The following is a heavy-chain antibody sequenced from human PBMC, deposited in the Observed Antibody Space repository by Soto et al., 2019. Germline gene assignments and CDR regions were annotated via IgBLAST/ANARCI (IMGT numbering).Heavy chain of an antibody. CDR2: FDPEDGET. V-gene: IGHV1-24*01. Sequence: QVQLVQSGAEVKKPGASVKVSCKVSGYTLTELSMHWVRQAPGKGLEWMGGFDPEDGETIYAQKFQGRVTMTEDTSTDTAYMELSSLRSEDTAVYYCATNALCSGGSCYYNGFDPWGQGTLVTVSS. CDR1: GYTLTELS. D-gene: IGHD2-15*01. J-gene: IGHJ5*02. CDR3: ATNALCSGGSCYYNGFDP.